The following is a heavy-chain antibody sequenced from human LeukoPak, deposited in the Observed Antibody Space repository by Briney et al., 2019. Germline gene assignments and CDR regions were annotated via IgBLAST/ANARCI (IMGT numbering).Heavy chain of an antibody. Sequence: PSETLSLTCAVYGGSFSGYYWSWIRQPPGKGLEWIGYIYYSGSTNYNPSLKSRVTISVDTSKNQFSLKLSSVTAADTAVYYCARAQWLGTFDYWGQGTLVTVSS. V-gene: IGHV4-59*01. J-gene: IGHJ4*02. CDR3: ARAQWLGTFDY. D-gene: IGHD6-19*01. CDR2: IYYSGST. CDR1: GGSFSGYY.